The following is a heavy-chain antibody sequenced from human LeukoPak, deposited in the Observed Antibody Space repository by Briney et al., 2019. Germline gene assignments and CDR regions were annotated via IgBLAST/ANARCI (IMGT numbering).Heavy chain of an antibody. J-gene: IGHJ5*02. CDR3: ARVGAARHNWFDP. Sequence: SETLSLTCAVYGVSFSGYYWSWIRQPPGKGLEWFGEINHSGSTNYNPSLKSRATISVDTSKNQFSLKLSPVTAADTAVYYCARVGAARHNWFDPWGQGTLVTVSS. D-gene: IGHD6-6*01. CDR2: INHSGST. CDR1: GVSFSGYY. V-gene: IGHV4-34*01.